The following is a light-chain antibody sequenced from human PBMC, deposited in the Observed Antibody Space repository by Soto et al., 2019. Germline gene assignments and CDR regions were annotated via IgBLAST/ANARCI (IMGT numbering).Light chain of an antibody. V-gene: IGKV3-20*01. CDR1: QSVSSNY. CDR2: GAS. J-gene: IGKJ4*01. Sequence: EIVLTQSPGTLSLSPGERATLSCRSSQSVSSNYLAWYQQKPGQAPRLLIYGASSRATGIPDRFRGSGSGTDFTLTISRLEPEDLAGYYCQQYESSPLTFGGGTKVEIK. CDR3: QQYESSPLT.